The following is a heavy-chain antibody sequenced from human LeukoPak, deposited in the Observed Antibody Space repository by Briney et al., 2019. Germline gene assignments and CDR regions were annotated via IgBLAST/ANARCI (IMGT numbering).Heavy chain of an antibody. CDR3: ARGGLDRFIDY. J-gene: IGHJ4*02. V-gene: IGHV4-61*02. CDR2: IYTSGST. Sequence: PSETLSLTCTVSGGSISSGSYYWSWIRRPAWKGLEWIGRIYTSGSTNYNPSLKSRVTISVDTSKNQFSLKLSSVTAADTAVYYCARGGLDRFIDYWGQGTLVTVSS. CDR1: GGSISSGSYY. D-gene: IGHD1-14*01.